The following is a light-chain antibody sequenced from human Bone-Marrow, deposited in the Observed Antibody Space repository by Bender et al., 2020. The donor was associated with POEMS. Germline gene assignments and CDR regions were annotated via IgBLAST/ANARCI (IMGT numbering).Light chain of an antibody. Sequence: QSVLTQPPSVSGAPGQTVTISCTGTSGDVGGYNLVSWYQQHPGKAPKLMIYEVSYRPSGISDRFSGSKSGNTASLTISGLQAEDEADYYCTSYTDRSTVVVGGGTKVTVL. CDR1: SGDVGGYNL. CDR3: TSYTDRSTVV. V-gene: IGLV2-14*02. J-gene: IGLJ2*01. CDR2: EVS.